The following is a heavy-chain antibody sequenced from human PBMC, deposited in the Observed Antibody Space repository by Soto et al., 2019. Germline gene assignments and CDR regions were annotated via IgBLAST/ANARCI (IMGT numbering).Heavy chain of an antibody. Sequence: ASVKLSCKDSGGTFSNHLINWVRQASGQGLEWMGWMNPNSGNTGYAQEFQGRVSMTRDTFIDTAYMELSSLTPDDTAVYYCARFRGSWQSDLWGQGTLVTVSS. CDR2: MNPNSGNT. V-gene: IGHV1-8*01. CDR3: ARFRGSWQSDL. J-gene: IGHJ4*02. CDR1: GGTFSNHL. D-gene: IGHD3-10*01.